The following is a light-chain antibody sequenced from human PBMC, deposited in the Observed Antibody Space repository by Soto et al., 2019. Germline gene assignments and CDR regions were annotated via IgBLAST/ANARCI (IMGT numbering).Light chain of an antibody. CDR1: QSISGT. V-gene: IGKV3-15*01. CDR2: GAS. J-gene: IGKJ1*01. Sequence: EGVMAQYATSVSVAAGGRATLSCRASQSISGTLAWYQQKPGQAPRLLIYGASKRATGFPARFSGSGSGADFTLTMSSLQSEDFAVYYCQQYDNWPWTFGQGTKVHIK. CDR3: QQYDNWPWT.